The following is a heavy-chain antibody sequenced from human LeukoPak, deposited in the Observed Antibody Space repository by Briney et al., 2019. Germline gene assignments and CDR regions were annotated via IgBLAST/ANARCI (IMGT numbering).Heavy chain of an antibody. J-gene: IGHJ4*02. Sequence: GGSLRLSCAASGFTFSRYSMNWVRQAPGMGLEWVSYIYSSSTSIYYADSVKGRFTISRDNAKNSLYLQMNRLRDEDTAAYYCATDRTTGIFDNWGQGTLVTVSS. CDR2: IYSSSTSI. CDR1: GFTFSRYS. CDR3: ATDRTTGIFDN. D-gene: IGHD4-17*01. V-gene: IGHV3-48*02.